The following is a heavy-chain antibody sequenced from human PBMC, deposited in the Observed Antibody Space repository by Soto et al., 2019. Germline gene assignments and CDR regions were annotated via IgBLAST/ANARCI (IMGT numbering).Heavy chain of an antibody. Sequence: SSETLSLTCTVSGGSISTNYWSWIRQPPGKGLEWIGFVYYTGSTNYNPSLKSRVTISVDTSKNQFSLKLSSVTAADTAVYYCARVTRYGDTGGLDPWGQGIPVTVSS. D-gene: IGHD4-17*01. CDR3: ARVTRYGDTGGLDP. CDR1: GGSISTNY. CDR2: VYYTGST. V-gene: IGHV4-59*01. J-gene: IGHJ5*02.